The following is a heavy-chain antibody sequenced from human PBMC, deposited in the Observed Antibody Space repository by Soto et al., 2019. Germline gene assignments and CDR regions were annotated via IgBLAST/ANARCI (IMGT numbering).Heavy chain of an antibody. D-gene: IGHD3-3*01. V-gene: IGHV1-2*04. CDR1: GYTFTGYY. CDR2: INPNSGGT. Sequence: VASVKVSCKASGYTFTGYYMHWVRQAPGQGLEWMGWINPNSGGTNYAQKFQGWVTMTRDTSISTAYMELSRLRSDDTAVYYCARGSYDFWSGFRLYYYYGMDVWGQGTTVTVSS. J-gene: IGHJ6*02. CDR3: ARGSYDFWSGFRLYYYYGMDV.